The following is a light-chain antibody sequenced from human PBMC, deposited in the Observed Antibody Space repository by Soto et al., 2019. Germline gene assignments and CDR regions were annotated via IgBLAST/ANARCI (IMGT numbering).Light chain of an antibody. CDR1: QDISNY. CDR2: AAS. J-gene: IGKJ3*01. Sequence: DIRMTQSPPSLSASVGDRVNVTCRASQDISNYLAWYQQKPGKVPKLLIYAASTLQSGGPSRFSRSGSGTDFTLTITSLQPEDVATYYCQKYKSAPFTFGPGTKVAIK. V-gene: IGKV1-27*01. CDR3: QKYKSAPFT.